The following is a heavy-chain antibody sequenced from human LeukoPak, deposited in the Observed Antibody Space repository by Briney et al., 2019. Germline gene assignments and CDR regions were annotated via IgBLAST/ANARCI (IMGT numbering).Heavy chain of an antibody. Sequence: ASVKVSCKASGYTFTKYAMNWVRQAPGQGLEWMGWINPNSGGTNYAQKFQGRVTMTRDTSISTAYMELSRLRSDDTAVYYCASLVGAPLEPHDYWGQGTLVTVSS. CDR3: ASLVGAPLEPHDY. J-gene: IGHJ4*02. CDR2: INPNSGGT. CDR1: GYTFTKYA. D-gene: IGHD1-26*01. V-gene: IGHV1-2*02.